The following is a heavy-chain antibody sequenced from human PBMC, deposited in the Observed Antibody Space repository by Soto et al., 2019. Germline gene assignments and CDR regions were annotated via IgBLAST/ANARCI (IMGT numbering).Heavy chain of an antibody. CDR1: GGSMSSNY. J-gene: IGHJ4*02. V-gene: IGHV4-59*01. CDR3: ARGGSYGDFFDY. Sequence: ETLSLTCTVSGGSMSSNYWTWIRQSPGKGLEWIGYIYYTGSTKYNPSLKSRVTISLDTSKNQFSLRLTSVTSADTAVYYCARGGSYGDFFDYWGQGAQVTVSS. D-gene: IGHD4-17*01. CDR2: IYYTGST.